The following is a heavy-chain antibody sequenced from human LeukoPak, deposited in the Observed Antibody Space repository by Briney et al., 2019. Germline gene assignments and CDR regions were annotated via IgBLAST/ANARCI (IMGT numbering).Heavy chain of an antibody. CDR1: GFTFSDFA. CDR3: ATYRQVLLPFES. Sequence: GGSLRLSCAASGFTFSDFAMIWVRQSPAKKGLEWVSSIFQGGGEIHYADSVRGRFTISSDNSKSTLFLLMNSLRAEDTAIYYCATYRQVLLPFESWGQGTLVTVSS. CDR2: IFQGGGEI. D-gene: IGHD5-18*01. J-gene: IGHJ4*02. V-gene: IGHV3-23*01.